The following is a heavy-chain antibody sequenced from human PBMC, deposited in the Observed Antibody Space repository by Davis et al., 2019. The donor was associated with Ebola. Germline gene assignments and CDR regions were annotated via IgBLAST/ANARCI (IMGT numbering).Heavy chain of an antibody. CDR3: ARGRGSQYGMDV. D-gene: IGHD2-15*01. CDR1: GGSFRGYF. Sequence: MPSQTLSLTCAVYGGSFRGYFWTWVRQPPGRGLEWIGDLMEAGNDHYKPALKSRLSISVDTAKNQFALKMTSMTAADTAVYYCARGRGSQYGMDVWGPGTTVTVSS. V-gene: IGHV4-34*01. CDR2: LMEAGND. J-gene: IGHJ6*02.